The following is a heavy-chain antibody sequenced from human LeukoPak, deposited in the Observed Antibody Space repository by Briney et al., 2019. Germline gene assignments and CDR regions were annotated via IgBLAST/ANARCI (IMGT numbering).Heavy chain of an antibody. V-gene: IGHV3-53*01. CDR1: GFTVSNNY. CDR3: AIVEMTTSAEYFQH. D-gene: IGHD5-24*01. J-gene: IGHJ1*01. CDR2: IYSGGST. Sequence: GGSLRLSCAASGFTVSNNYMSWVHQAPGKGLEWVSVIYSGGSTYYADSVKGRFTISRDSSRNTLYLQMNSLRAEDTAVYYCAIVEMTTSAEYFQHWGQGTLVTVSS.